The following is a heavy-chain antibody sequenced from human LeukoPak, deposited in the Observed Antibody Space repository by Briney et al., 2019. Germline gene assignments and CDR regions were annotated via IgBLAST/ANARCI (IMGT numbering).Heavy chain of an antibody. J-gene: IGHJ4*02. CDR2: IRYDGSNK. Sequence: GGSLRLHCAASGCTFSSYGMHWVRQAPGKGLEWVAVIRYDGSNKYYADSVTGRFKISRDNSKNKLYLQMNSLRAEDTAVYYCANQLRDAVDYWGQGTLVTVSS. CDR1: GCTFSSYG. CDR3: ANQLRDAVDY. D-gene: IGHD4-17*01. V-gene: IGHV3-30*02.